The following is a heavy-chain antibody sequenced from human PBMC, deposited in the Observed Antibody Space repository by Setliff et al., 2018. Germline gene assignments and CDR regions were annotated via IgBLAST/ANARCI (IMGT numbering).Heavy chain of an antibody. CDR1: GGSFSGYY. D-gene: IGHD6-19*01. CDR2: INHSGST. V-gene: IGHV4-34*01. CDR3: ARGSSGWYSGAFDI. Sequence: KPSETLSLTCAVYGGSFSGYYWSWIRQPPGKGLEWIGEINHSGSTNYNPSLKSRVTISLDTSKNQFSLKLSSVTAADTAVYYCARGSSGWYSGAFDIWGQGTMVTVSS. J-gene: IGHJ3*02.